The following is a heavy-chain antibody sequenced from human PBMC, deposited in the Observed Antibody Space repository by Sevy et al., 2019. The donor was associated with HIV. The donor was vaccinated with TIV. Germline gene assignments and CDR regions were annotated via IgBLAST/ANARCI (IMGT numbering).Heavy chain of an antibody. Sequence: GGSLRLSCAASGFTFSSYWTHWVRQAPGKGLVWVSRINSDGSSTTYADSVKGRFTISRDNAKNTLYLQMNSLRAEDTAVYYCQTFVQQLGHDAVDIWGQGTMVTVSS. CDR1: GFTFSSYW. V-gene: IGHV3-74*01. D-gene: IGHD6-13*01. J-gene: IGHJ3*02. CDR3: QTFVQQLGHDAVDI. CDR2: INSDGSST.